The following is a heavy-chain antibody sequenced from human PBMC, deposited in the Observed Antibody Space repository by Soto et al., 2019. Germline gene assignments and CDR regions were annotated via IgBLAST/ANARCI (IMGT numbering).Heavy chain of an antibody. J-gene: IGHJ6*04. V-gene: IGHV1-18*01. CDR2: ISAYNGNT. D-gene: IGHD2-2*01. CDR1: GYTFPSYG. Sequence: ASVKVSCKASGYTFPSYGISWVRQAPGQGLEWMGWISAYNGNTNYAQKLQGRVTMTTDTSTSTAYMELRSLRSDDTAVYYCASHRGKIVVVPAAPLDVWGKGTTVTVSS. CDR3: ASHRGKIVVVPAAPLDV.